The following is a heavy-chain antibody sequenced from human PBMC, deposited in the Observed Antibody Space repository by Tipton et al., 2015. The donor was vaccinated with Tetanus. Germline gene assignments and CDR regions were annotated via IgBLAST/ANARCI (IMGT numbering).Heavy chain of an antibody. CDR3: ASRGTLRY. CDR1: GVSISSRNW. V-gene: IGHV4-4*02. Sequence: TLSLTCAVSGVSISSRNWWSWVRQPPGKGLEWIGEIYHTGSTDYNPSLKSRLTISVDKSKNHFSLKLSSVTVADTAVYYCASRGTLRYWGQGTLVTVSS. J-gene: IGHJ4*02. D-gene: IGHD3-16*01. CDR2: IYHTGST.